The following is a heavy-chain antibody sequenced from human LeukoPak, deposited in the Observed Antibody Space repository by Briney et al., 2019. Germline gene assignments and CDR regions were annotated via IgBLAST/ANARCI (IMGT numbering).Heavy chain of an antibody. CDR3: ARSKERWLQFPFDY. J-gene: IGHJ4*02. D-gene: IGHD5-24*01. V-gene: IGHV3-7*02. Sequence: GGSLRLSCAASGFTFSRSWMSWVRQAPGKGLEWVANIKQDGSEKYYVDSVKGRFTISRDNAKNSLFLQMNSLRAEDTAVYYCARSKERWLQFPFDYWGQGTLVTVSS. CDR2: IKQDGSEK. CDR1: GFTFSRSW.